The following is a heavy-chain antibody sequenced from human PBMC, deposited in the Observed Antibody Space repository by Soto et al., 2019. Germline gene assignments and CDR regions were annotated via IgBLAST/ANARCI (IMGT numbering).Heavy chain of an antibody. CDR1: GGSISTYY. J-gene: IGHJ6*03. V-gene: IGHV4-59*08. Sequence: SETLSLTCTVSGGSISTYYWSWIRQPPGKGLEWIGYMDYSGSTNYNLSLKSRGTISVNTSKNQYTLKLSSVTAADTAVYYCARQRAAYKSYVYYYYYMDVWGKGTTVTVSS. CDR3: ARQRAAYKSYVYYYYYMDV. CDR2: MDYSGST. D-gene: IGHD6-25*01.